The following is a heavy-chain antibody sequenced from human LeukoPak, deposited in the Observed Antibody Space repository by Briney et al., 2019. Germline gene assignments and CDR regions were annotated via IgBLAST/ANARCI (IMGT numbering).Heavy chain of an antibody. D-gene: IGHD6-25*01. Sequence: PSETLSLTCAVCGGSFSGYYWSWIRQPPGKGLEWIGEINHSGSTNYNPSLKSRVTISVDTSKNQFSLKLSSVTAADTAVYYCARSRGYSGSWGQGTLVTVSS. J-gene: IGHJ5*02. V-gene: IGHV4-34*01. CDR1: GGSFSGYY. CDR2: INHSGST. CDR3: ARSRGYSGS.